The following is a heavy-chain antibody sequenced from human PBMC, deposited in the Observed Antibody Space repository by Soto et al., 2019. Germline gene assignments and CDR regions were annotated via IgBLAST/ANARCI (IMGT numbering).Heavy chain of an antibody. CDR2: LDPADSYT. CDR1: GYSFTSYW. V-gene: IGHV5-10-1*01. J-gene: IGHJ4*02. CDR3: AKLSSGSSWQVHF. D-gene: IGHD6-13*01. Sequence: GESLKISCKGSGYSFTSYWINWVRQMPGKGLEWMGRLDPADSYTNYSPSFQGHVTISADKSISTAYLQWNSLKVSDTAMYYCAKLSSGSSWQVHFWGQGTMVTVSS.